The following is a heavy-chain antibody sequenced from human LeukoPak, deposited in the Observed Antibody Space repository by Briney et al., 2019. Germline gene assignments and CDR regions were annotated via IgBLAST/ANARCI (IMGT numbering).Heavy chain of an antibody. CDR3: ARGPNYGGNSKDFGY. CDR2: INHSGST. V-gene: IGHV4-34*01. J-gene: IGHJ4*02. D-gene: IGHD4-23*01. Sequence: SETLSLTCAVYGGSFSGYYWSWIRQPPGKGLEWIGEINHSGSTNYNPSLKSRVTISVDTSKNQFSLKLSSVTAADTAVYYCARGPNYGGNSKDFGYWGQGTLVTVSS. CDR1: GGSFSGYY.